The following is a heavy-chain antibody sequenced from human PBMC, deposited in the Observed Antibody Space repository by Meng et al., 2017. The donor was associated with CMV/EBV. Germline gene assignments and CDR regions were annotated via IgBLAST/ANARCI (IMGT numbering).Heavy chain of an antibody. CDR2: INHSGNT. D-gene: IGHD4-23*01. V-gene: IGHV4-34*01. Sequence: GSLRLSCAVYGGSFSGYYWSWIRQPPGKGLEWIGEINHSGNTNYNPSLKSRVTISVDTSKNQFSLKLSSVTAADTAVYYCASSTVVTDLDYWGQGTLVTVSS. CDR1: GGSFSGYY. CDR3: ASSTVVTDLDY. J-gene: IGHJ4*02.